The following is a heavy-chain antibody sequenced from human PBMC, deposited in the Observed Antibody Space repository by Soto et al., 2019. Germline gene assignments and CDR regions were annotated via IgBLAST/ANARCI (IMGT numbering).Heavy chain of an antibody. D-gene: IGHD3-16*01. Sequence: QVQLVQSGAEVKKPGASVKVSCKASGYTFTSYYMHWVRQAPGQGLEWMGIINPSGGSTSYAQKSKGRVTMTRDTSTSTVYMELSSLRSEDTAVYYCARVSRLRLGYYYGMDVWGQGTTVTVSS. J-gene: IGHJ6*02. CDR1: GYTFTSYY. V-gene: IGHV1-46*01. CDR3: ARVSRLRLGYYYGMDV. CDR2: INPSGGST.